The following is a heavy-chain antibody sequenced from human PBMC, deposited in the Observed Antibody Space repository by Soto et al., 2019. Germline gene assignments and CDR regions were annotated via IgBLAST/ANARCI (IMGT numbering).Heavy chain of an antibody. CDR1: GVTFSSYE. V-gene: IGHV3-48*03. Sequence: XGSLRLSCAAAGVTFSSYEMNWVRQAPGKGLDWVSYISSSGSTIYYADSVKGRFTISRDNAKNSLYLQMNSLRAEDTAVYYCARTSIAAAGQSGMDAWGQGTTVTVSS. CDR3: ARTSIAAAGQSGMDA. D-gene: IGHD6-13*01. CDR2: ISSSGSTI. J-gene: IGHJ6*02.